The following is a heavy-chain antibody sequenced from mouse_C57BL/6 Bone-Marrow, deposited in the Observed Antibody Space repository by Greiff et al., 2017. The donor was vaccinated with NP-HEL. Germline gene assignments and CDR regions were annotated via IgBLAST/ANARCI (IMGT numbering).Heavy chain of an antibody. V-gene: IGHV1-62-2*01. CDR3: ARHEMYGSSPHWYFDV. CDR1: GYTFTEYT. D-gene: IGHD1-1*01. CDR2: FYPGSGSI. Sequence: QVQLQQSGAELVKPGASVKLSCKASGYTFTEYTIHWVKQRPGQGLEWIGWFYPGSGSIKYNEKFKDKATLTADKSSSTVYMELSRLTSEDSAVYFCARHEMYGSSPHWYFDVWGTGTTVTVSS. J-gene: IGHJ1*03.